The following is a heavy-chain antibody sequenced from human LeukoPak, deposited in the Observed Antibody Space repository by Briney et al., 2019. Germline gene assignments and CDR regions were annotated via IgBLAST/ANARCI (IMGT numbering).Heavy chain of an antibody. Sequence: GGSLRLSCAASGFTFSSYAMHWVRQAPGKGLEGVAVISYDGSNKYYADSVKGRFTISRDNSKNTLYLQMNSLRAEDTAVYYCATEFSSSGSYHPDAFDIWGQGTMVTVSS. CDR2: ISYDGSNK. CDR1: GFTFSSYA. J-gene: IGHJ3*02. V-gene: IGHV3-30*04. CDR3: ATEFSSSGSYHPDAFDI. D-gene: IGHD3-10*01.